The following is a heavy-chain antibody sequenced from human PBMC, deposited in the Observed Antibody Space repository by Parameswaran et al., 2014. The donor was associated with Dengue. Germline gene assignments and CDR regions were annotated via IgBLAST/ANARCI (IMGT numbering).Heavy chain of an antibody. J-gene: IGHJ5*02. CDR2: VYYTGTT. CDR3: ARMGSHYDSWGGNDTATGTFDP. V-gene: IGHV4-39*01. D-gene: IGHD3-3*01. Sequence: WIRQPPGKGLEWLGGVYYTGTTYYNPSLESSLGSRVTISVDTSKNQFSLRLTSVIAADTAVYFCARMGSHYDSWGGNDTATGTFDPWGQGTLVTVSS.